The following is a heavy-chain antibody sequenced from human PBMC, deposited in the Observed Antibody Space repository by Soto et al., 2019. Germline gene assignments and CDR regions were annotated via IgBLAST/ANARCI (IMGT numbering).Heavy chain of an antibody. J-gene: IGHJ4*02. CDR1: GFSFSSYG. Sequence: GGSLRLSCAASGFSFSSYGMHWVRQAPGKGLEWVALIWYDGSNKYYADSVKGRFTISRDNSKNTLYLRMNSLRSDDTAVYYCVKEANPFINTLVVLIFDYWGQGTQVTVSS. CDR3: VKEANPFINTLVVLIFDY. V-gene: IGHV3-30*02. CDR2: IWYDGSNK. D-gene: IGHD3-22*01.